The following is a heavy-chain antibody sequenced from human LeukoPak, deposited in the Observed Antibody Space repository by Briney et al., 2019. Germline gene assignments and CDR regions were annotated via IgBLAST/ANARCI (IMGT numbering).Heavy chain of an antibody. CDR1: GFTFTRYS. CDR2: ISSSGSYI. J-gene: IGHJ4*02. Sequence: PGGSLRLSCAASGFTFTRYSMNWVRQAPGKGLEWVTSISSSGSYIFYAQSVEGRFIISRDNAKNSHYLQMNSLRVDDTAVYFCARGTYRSSSPSIGMPYYLDYWGQGILVTVSS. CDR3: ARGTYRSSSPSIGMPYYLDY. D-gene: IGHD6-6*01. V-gene: IGHV3-21*01.